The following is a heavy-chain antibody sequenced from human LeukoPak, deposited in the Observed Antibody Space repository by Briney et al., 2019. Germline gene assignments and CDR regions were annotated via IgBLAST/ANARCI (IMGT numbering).Heavy chain of an antibody. V-gene: IGHV3-23*01. CDR2: ISGSGGST. Sequence: GGSLRLSCAASGFTFSSYAMSWVRQAPGKGQEWVSAISGSGGSTYYADSVKGRFTISRDNSKNTLYLQTNSLRAEDTAVYYCATMGIAVVNSFDYWGQGTLVTVSS. CDR1: GFTFSSYA. J-gene: IGHJ4*02. CDR3: ATMGIAVVNSFDY. D-gene: IGHD6-19*01.